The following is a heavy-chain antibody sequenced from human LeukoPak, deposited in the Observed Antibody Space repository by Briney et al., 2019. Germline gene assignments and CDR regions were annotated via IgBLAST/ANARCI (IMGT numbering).Heavy chain of an antibody. CDR3: ARGRGYSYSY. Sequence: SETLSLTCAVYGGSFSGYYWSWIRQPPGKGLAWIGEINHSGSTNYNPSLKSRVTISVDTSKNQFSLKLSSVTAADTAVYYCARGRGYSYSYWGQGTLVTVSS. CDR1: GGSFSGYY. CDR2: INHSGST. V-gene: IGHV4-34*01. D-gene: IGHD5-18*01. J-gene: IGHJ4*02.